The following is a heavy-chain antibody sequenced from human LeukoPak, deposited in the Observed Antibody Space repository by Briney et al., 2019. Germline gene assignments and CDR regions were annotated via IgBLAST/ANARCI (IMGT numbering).Heavy chain of an antibody. V-gene: IGHV4-34*01. CDR3: ARHTGYSSGWYNY. CDR1: GGSFSGYY. CDR2: INHSGST. J-gene: IGHJ4*02. D-gene: IGHD6-19*01. Sequence: SETLSLTCAVYGGSFSGYYWSWIRQPPGKGLEWIGEINHSGSTNYNPSLKSRVTISVDTSKNQFSLKLSSVTAADTAVYYCARHTGYSSGWYNYWGQGTLVTVSS.